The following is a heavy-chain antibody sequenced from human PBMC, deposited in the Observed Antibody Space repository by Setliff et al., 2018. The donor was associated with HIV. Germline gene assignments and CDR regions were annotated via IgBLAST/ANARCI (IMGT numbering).Heavy chain of an antibody. D-gene: IGHD1-1*01. V-gene: IGHV5-51*01. CDR3: AREMRTIDGGALDI. CDR2: IYPGDSET. Sequence: GESLKIPCKGAGYRFTSHWFGWVRQMHGKGLEWMGIIYPGDSETRYSQSFQGQVTFSADKTVSTAYLEWSSLKPSDTAMYDCAREMRTIDGGALDIWGQGTLVTVSS. CDR1: GYRFTSHW. J-gene: IGHJ3*02.